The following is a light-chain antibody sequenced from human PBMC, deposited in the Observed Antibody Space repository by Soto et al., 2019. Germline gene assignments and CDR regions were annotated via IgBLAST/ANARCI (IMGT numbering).Light chain of an antibody. J-gene: IGKJ4*01. Sequence: VMTQSPDSLSLSPVERATLSCRASQTIDNTLAWYQRKPGQAPRLLISGASTGATGIPARFSGSGSGTEFTLTISSLQSEDCAIYYCQQYHTWPITFGGGTKVDIK. CDR3: QQYHTWPIT. V-gene: IGKV3-15*01. CDR1: QTIDNT. CDR2: GAS.